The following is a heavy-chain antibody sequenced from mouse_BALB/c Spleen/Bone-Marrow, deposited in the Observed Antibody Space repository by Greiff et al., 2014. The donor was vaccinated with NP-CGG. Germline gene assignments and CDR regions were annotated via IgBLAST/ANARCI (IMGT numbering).Heavy chain of an antibody. CDR3: TRDGHNYYAMDY. Sequence: LQESGTELVKPGASVKLSCKASGYTFTTYYIYWVKQRAGQGLEWIGEINPSNGDTNFNEKYKSKATLTVDKSSSTSYMQLSSLTSEDSAVYYCTRDGHNYYAMDYWGQGTSVTVSS. V-gene: IGHV1-53*01. D-gene: IGHD2-3*01. CDR1: GYTFTTYY. CDR2: INPSNGDT. J-gene: IGHJ4*01.